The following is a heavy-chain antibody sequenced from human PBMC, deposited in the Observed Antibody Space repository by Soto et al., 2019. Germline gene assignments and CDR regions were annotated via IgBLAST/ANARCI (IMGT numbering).Heavy chain of an antibody. J-gene: IGHJ6*02. Sequence: SETLSLTCTVSGGSVSSGSYYWSWIRQPPGKGLEWIGYIYYSGSTNYNPSLKSRVTISVDTSKNQFSLKLSSVTAADTAVYYCARDLTGELWFGELTDGPHYGMDVWGQGTTVTVSS. CDR2: IYYSGST. V-gene: IGHV4-61*01. CDR3: ARDLTGELWFGELTDGPHYGMDV. CDR1: GGSVSSGSYY. D-gene: IGHD3-10*01.